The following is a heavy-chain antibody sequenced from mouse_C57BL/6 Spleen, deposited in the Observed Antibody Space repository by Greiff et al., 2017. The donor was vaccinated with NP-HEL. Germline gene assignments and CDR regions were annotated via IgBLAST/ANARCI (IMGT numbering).Heavy chain of an antibody. CDR3: TRRDTITTVVATDY. D-gene: IGHD1-1*01. CDR1: GYTFTSYW. Sequence: VQLQQSGTVLARPGASVKMSCKTSGYTFTSYWMHWVKQRPGQGLEWIGAIYPGNSDTSYNQQFKGKAKLTAVTSASTAYMELSSLTNEDSAVYYCTRRDTITTVVATDYWGQGTTLTVSS. J-gene: IGHJ2*01. CDR2: IYPGNSDT. V-gene: IGHV1-5*01.